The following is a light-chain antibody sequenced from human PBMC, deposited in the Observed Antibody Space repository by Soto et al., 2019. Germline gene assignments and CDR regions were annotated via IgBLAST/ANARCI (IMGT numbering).Light chain of an antibody. Sequence: EIVLTQSPGTLSLSPGERATLSCRASQSVSSSYLAWYQQKPGQAPRLLIYGASSRATGIPDRFSGSGSGTDYTLTNSRVEPEYFAVYYCQQDGSSPPYTFGQGTKLEIK. CDR2: GAS. V-gene: IGKV3-20*01. CDR1: QSVSSSY. J-gene: IGKJ2*01. CDR3: QQDGSSPPYT.